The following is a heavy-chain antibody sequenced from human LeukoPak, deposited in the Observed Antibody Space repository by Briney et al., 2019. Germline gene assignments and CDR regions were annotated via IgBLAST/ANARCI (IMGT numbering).Heavy chain of an antibody. Sequence: ASVKVSCKASGYTFTGYYMHWVRQAPGQGLEWMGWINPNSGGTNYAQKFQGRVTMTRDTSASTVYMELSSLRSEDMAIYYCARIRDGYNDAYDIWGQGTVVTVPS. D-gene: IGHD5-24*01. J-gene: IGHJ3*02. CDR1: GYTFTGYY. CDR3: ARIRDGYNDAYDI. V-gene: IGHV1-2*02. CDR2: INPNSGGT.